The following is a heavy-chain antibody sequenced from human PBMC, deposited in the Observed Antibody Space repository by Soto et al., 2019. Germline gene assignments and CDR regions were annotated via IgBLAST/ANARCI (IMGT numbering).Heavy chain of an antibody. J-gene: IGHJ6*02. D-gene: IGHD2-15*01. CDR3: ARDDDYGGSRGGMDV. CDR1: GGSINNANYF. CDR2: IYYSGST. Sequence: QVRLEESGPGLVKPSQTLSLICTVSGGSINNANYFWSWIRHHPDNGLEWIGYIYYSGSTRYNPSLKSRVTMSIDTSNNHFSLTLNSVTAADTAVYFCARDDDYGGSRGGMDVWGRGTTVTVAS. V-gene: IGHV4-31*03.